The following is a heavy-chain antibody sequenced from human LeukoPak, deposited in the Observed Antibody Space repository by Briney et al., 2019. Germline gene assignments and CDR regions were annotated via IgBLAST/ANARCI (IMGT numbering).Heavy chain of an antibody. D-gene: IGHD1-26*01. V-gene: IGHV4-34*01. CDR2: INHSGST. Sequence: SETLSLTCAVYGGSFSGYYWSWIRQPPGKGLEWIGEINHSGSTNYNPSLKSQVTISVDTYKNQFSLKLSSVTAADTAVYYCARLFTGRVIVGATTGYYYYYMDVWGKGTTVTVSS. J-gene: IGHJ6*03. CDR3: ARLFTGRVIVGATTGYYYYYMDV. CDR1: GGSFSGYY.